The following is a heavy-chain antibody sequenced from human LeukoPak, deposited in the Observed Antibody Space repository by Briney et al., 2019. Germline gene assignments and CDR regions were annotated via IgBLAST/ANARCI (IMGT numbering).Heavy chain of an antibody. CDR1: GGTFSSYA. CDR2: IIPIFGTA. Sequence: ASVKVPCKASGGTFSSYAISWVRQAPGQGLEWMGGIIPIFGTANYAQKFQGRVTITTDESTSTAYMELSSLRSEDTAVYYCARALAAPPGFGGFDYWGQGTLVTVSS. V-gene: IGHV1-69*05. D-gene: IGHD6-6*01. CDR3: ARALAAPPGFGGFDY. J-gene: IGHJ4*02.